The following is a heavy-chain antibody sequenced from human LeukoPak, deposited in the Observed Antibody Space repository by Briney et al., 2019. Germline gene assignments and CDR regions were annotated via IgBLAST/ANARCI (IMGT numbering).Heavy chain of an antibody. J-gene: IGHJ5*02. D-gene: IGHD3-10*01. V-gene: IGHV3-48*04. CDR2: ISSSSSTI. CDR1: GFTFSSYS. Sequence: PSGGSLRLSCAASGFTFSSYSMNWVRQAPGKGLEWVSYISSSSSTIYYADSVKGRFTISRDNAKNSLFLQMNSLRAEDTAVYYCARGAEYDGSGSYYDGNWFDPWGQGTLVTVSS. CDR3: ARGAEYDGSGSYYDGNWFDP.